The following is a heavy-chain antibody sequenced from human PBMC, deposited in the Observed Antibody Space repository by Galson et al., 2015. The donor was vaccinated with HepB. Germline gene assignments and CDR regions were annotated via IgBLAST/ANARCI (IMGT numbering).Heavy chain of an antibody. D-gene: IGHD4-11*01. CDR2: IIPIFGTA. J-gene: IGHJ6*02. V-gene: IGHV1-69*06. Sequence: SVKVSCKASGGTFSSYAISWVRQAPGQGLEWMGGIIPIFGTANYAQKFQGRVTITADKSTSTAYMELSSLRSEDTAVYYCASNPASNYLYYYGMDVWGQGTTVTVSS. CDR3: ASNPASNYLYYYGMDV. CDR1: GGTFSSYA.